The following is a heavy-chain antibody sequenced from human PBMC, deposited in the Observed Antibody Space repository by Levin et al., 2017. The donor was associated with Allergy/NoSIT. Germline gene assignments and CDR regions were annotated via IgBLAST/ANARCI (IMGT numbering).Heavy chain of an antibody. J-gene: IGHJ5*02. V-gene: IGHV4-30-4*01. CDR3: AINIAAGGFDP. D-gene: IGHD2/OR15-2a*01. CDR1: GGSISSGDYY. CDR2: IYYSGST. Sequence: PSETLSLTCTVSGGSISSGDYYWSWIRQPPGKGLEWIGYIYYSGSTYYNPSLKSRVTISVDTSKNQFSLKLSSVTAADTAVYYCAINIAAGGFDPWGQGTLVTVSS.